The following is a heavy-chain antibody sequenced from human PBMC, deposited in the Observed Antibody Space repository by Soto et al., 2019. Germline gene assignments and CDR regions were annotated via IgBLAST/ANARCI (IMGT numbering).Heavy chain of an antibody. CDR3: ARDQAQGYCSSTSCSIGPWFDP. CDR1: GGSIISYY. J-gene: IGHJ5*02. Sequence: SETLSLTCTVAGGSIISYYWIWIRQPPGKGLDCIGYIYYSGSTNYNPSLKSRVTISVDTSKNQFSLKLSSVAAADTAVYYCARDQAQGYCSSTSCSIGPWFDPWGQGTLVTVSS. D-gene: IGHD2-2*01. V-gene: IGHV4-59*01. CDR2: IYYSGST.